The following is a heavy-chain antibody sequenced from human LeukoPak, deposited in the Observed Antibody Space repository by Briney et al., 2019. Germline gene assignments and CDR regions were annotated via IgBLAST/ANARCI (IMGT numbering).Heavy chain of an antibody. V-gene: IGHV3-7*03. CDR1: GFTFCSYW. Sequence: GGSLRLSCAASGFTFCSYWMNWARQAPGKGLKWVASINHNGNVNYYVDSVKGRFTISRDNAKNSLYLQMSNLRAEDTAVYFCARGGGLDVWGQGATVTVSS. CDR2: INHNGNVN. CDR3: ARGGGLDV. D-gene: IGHD3-16*01. J-gene: IGHJ6*02.